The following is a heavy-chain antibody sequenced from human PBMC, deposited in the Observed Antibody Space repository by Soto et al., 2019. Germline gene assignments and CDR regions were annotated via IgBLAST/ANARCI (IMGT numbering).Heavy chain of an antibody. CDR1: GFTFDDYA. J-gene: IGHJ6*02. Sequence: GESLKISCAASGFTFDDYAMHWVRQAPGKGLEWVSLISWDGGSTYYADSVKGRFTISRDNSKNSLYLQMNSLRAEDTALYYCAKGIAARPGYYYYYGMDVWGQGTTVTVSS. V-gene: IGHV3-43D*03. D-gene: IGHD6-6*01. CDR2: ISWDGGST. CDR3: AKGIAARPGYYYYYGMDV.